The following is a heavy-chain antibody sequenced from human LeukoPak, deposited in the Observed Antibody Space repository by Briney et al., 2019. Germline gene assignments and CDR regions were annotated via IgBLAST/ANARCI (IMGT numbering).Heavy chain of an antibody. D-gene: IGHD3-10*01. CDR2: INHSGST. V-gene: IGHV4-34*01. J-gene: IGHJ6*02. CDR3: ARGVSTMVRGGVRRDYYYYGMDV. CDR1: GGSFSGYY. Sequence: SETLSLTCAVYGGSFSGYYWSWIRQPPGKGLEWIGEINHSGSTNYNPSLKSRVTISVDTSKNQFSLKLSSVTAADTAVYYCARGVSTMVRGGVRRDYYYYGMDVWGQGTTVTVSS.